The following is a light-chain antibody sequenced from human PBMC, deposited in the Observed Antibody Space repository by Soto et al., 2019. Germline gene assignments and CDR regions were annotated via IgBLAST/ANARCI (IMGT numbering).Light chain of an antibody. J-gene: IGKJ4*01. Sequence: DIQMTHSPSSLSASVGDRVTITCQASQDISNYLNWYQQKPGKAPKLLIYDASNLETGVPSRFSGSGYGTDFTFTIRSLQPEDIATYYCQQYDNLPPLTFGGGTKVEIK. CDR3: QQYDNLPPLT. CDR1: QDISNY. CDR2: DAS. V-gene: IGKV1-33*01.